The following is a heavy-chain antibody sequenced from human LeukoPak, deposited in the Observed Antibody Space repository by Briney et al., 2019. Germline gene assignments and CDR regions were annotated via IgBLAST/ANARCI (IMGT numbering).Heavy chain of an antibody. CDR2: IYYSGST. V-gene: IGHV4-39*07. CDR1: GGSISSSSYY. CDR3: ARVFHYDYGDYDAFDI. D-gene: IGHD4-17*01. J-gene: IGHJ3*02. Sequence: SETLSLTCTVSGGSISSSSYYWGWIRQPPGKGLEWIGSIYYSGSTYYNPSLKSRVTISVDTPKTQFSLKLSSVTAADTAVYYCARVFHYDYGDYDAFDIWGQGTMVTVSS.